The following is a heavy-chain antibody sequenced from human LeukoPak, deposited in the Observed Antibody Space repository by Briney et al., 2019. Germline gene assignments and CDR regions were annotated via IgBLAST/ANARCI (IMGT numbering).Heavy chain of an antibody. CDR1: GYTFTAYY. J-gene: IGHJ4*01. CDR3: ARGPYAGY. CDR2: INPNSGGT. V-gene: IGHV1-2*06. Sequence: ASVKVSCKASGYTFTAYYMHWVRQARGQGPEWMGRINPNSGGTNYAQKFQGRVTMTRDTSIGTAYLEVSRLRSDDTAVYYCARGPYAGYSGHGNLVTASS.